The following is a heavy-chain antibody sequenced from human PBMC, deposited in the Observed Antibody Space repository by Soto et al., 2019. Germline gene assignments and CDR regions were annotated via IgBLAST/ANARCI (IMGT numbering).Heavy chain of an antibody. CDR1: GFTFNTSG. J-gene: IGHJ6*02. V-gene: IGHV3-30*19. CDR3: ATKVRVTNYLYYGMDV. Sequence: PGGSLRLSCAASGFTFNTSGMHWVRQAPGKWLEWVAVIAFDGSQEFYGDSVRGRFTISRDNSKNTLFLQMKSLTPEDTAVYYCATKVRVTNYLYYGMDVWGQGTTVNVSS. D-gene: IGHD2-21*02. CDR2: IAFDGSQE.